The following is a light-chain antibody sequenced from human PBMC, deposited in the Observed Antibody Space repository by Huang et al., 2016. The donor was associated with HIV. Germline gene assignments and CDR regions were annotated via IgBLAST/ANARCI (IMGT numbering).Light chain of an antibody. V-gene: IGKV4-1*01. Sequence: DIVMTQSPDALAVSLGERATITCKSSRSVLHTPNRNKFLAWYQQKPGQPPKMLLYWAAARESGVPERFNGSGSGTDFTVTISSLQAEDVALYYCQQYYKTPLTFGGGTRVELK. CDR3: QQYYKTPLT. CDR1: RSVLHTPNRNKF. CDR2: WAA. J-gene: IGKJ4*01.